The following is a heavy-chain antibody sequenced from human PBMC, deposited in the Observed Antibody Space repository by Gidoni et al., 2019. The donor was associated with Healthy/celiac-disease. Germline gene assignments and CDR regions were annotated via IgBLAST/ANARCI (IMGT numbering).Heavy chain of an antibody. CDR3: ARPPQAPERGDSLETA. CDR1: GGSVSGYY. J-gene: IGHJ5*02. D-gene: IGHD2-21*02. V-gene: IGHV4-34*01. Sequence: QVQLQQWGAGLLKPSETLSLTCAGYGGSVSGYYWSWIRQPPGKGLEWIGEITHSGRTNYNPSLKGRVTISVYTSKNQFSLKLSSVTAADTAVYYCARPPQAPERGDSLETAWGQGTLVTVSS. CDR2: ITHSGRT.